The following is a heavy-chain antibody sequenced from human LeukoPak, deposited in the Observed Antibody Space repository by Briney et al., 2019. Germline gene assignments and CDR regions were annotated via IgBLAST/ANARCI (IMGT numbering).Heavy chain of an antibody. CDR3: ARVEGYCSSTSCPANY. D-gene: IGHD2-2*01. V-gene: IGHV3-21*01. CDR2: IISRRGYR. CDR1: GFTFSSYS. Sequence: GGSLRLSCAAPGFTFSSYSMNCVPHSPGRGLERGSPIISRRGYRYYADSVKGRFTISRDNAKNSLYLQMNSLRAEDTAVYYCARVEGYCSSTSCPANYWGQGTLVSVSS. J-gene: IGHJ4*02.